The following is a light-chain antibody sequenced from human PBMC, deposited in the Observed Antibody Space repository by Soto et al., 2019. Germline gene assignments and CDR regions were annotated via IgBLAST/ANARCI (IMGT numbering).Light chain of an antibody. Sequence: DIVMTQSPDSLAVSLGERATINCKSSQRVLYSSNNKHYLAWYQQKPGQPPQLLIYWASTRESGVPDRFCGSGSWTYFTFTISSLEAEDVAVYYCQEYYSTPLTFGGGTKVEIK. J-gene: IGKJ4*01. CDR1: QRVLYSSNNKHY. CDR2: WAS. CDR3: QEYYSTPLT. V-gene: IGKV4-1*01.